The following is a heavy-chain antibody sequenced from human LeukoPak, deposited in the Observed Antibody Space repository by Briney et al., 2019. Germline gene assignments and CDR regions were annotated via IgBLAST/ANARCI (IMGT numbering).Heavy chain of an antibody. Sequence: GGSLRLSCAASRLTFSDAWMTWVRQAPGKGLEWVGRIKGKTDGGTTDYAAPVKGKFTISRDDSKNTLYLQMNSLKTEDTAVYYCTTDIYSSSWYFWYFDLWGRGTLVTVSS. D-gene: IGHD6-13*01. CDR1: RLTFSDAW. CDR3: TTDIYSSSWYFWYFDL. J-gene: IGHJ2*01. V-gene: IGHV3-15*01. CDR2: IKGKTDGGTT.